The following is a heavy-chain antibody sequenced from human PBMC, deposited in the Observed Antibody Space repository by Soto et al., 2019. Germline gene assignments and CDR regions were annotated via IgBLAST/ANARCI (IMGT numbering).Heavy chain of an antibody. D-gene: IGHD2-15*01. Sequence: QVQLQESGPGLVKPSQTLSLTCTVSGDSISSGVYYWSWIRQHPVKGLEWIGYTDSSGSTYYNPSLKSRVIISVDTSKNQFSLKLSSVTAADTAVYYCASSSTVAAILFDYWGQGTLVTVSS. J-gene: IGHJ4*02. CDR3: ASSSTVAAILFDY. CDR2: TDSSGST. V-gene: IGHV4-31*03. CDR1: GDSISSGVYY.